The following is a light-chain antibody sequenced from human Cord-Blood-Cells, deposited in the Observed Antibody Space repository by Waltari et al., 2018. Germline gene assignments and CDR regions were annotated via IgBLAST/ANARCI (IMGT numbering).Light chain of an antibody. V-gene: IGKV2-28*01. CDR3: MQALQTPAT. Sequence: DIVMTQSPLSLPVTPGEPASISCRSSQSLLHSNGYNYLDWYLQKPVQSPQLLIYLGSNRASGVPDRFSGSGSGTDFTLKISRVEAEDVGVYYCMQALQTPATFGQGTKVEIK. CDR2: LGS. CDR1: QSLLHSNGYNY. J-gene: IGKJ1*01.